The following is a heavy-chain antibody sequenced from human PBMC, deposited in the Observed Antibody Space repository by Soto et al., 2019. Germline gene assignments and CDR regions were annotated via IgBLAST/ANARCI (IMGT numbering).Heavy chain of an antibody. CDR1: GGSISSYY. Sequence: SETLSLTCTVSGGSISSYYWSWIRQPPGKGLEWIGYIYYSGSTNYNPSLKSRVTISVDTSKNQFSLKLSSVTAADTAVHYCARAGYSYGPIDFDYWGQGTLVTVSS. CDR2: IYYSGST. CDR3: ARAGYSYGPIDFDY. D-gene: IGHD5-18*01. V-gene: IGHV4-59*01. J-gene: IGHJ4*02.